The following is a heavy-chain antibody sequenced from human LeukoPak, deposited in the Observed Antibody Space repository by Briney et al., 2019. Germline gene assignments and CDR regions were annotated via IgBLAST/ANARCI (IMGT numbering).Heavy chain of an antibody. CDR2: IYYSGTT. CDR1: GGSISSSSYY. Sequence: PSETLSLTCTVSGGSISSSSYYWGWIRQPPGKGLEWIGSIYYSGTTYYDPSLKSRVTISVDTSKNQFSLNLSSVTAADTAVYYCARTITMIVWDAFDIWGQGTMVTVSS. V-gene: IGHV4-39*01. CDR3: ARTITMIVWDAFDI. D-gene: IGHD3-22*01. J-gene: IGHJ3*02.